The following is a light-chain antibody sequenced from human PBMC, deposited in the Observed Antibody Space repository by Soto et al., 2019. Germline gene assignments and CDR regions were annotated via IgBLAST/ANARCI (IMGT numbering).Light chain of an antibody. CDR2: GAS. V-gene: IGKV3-20*01. Sequence: EIVLTQSPGTLSLSPGERATLSCRASQSVSSNYLAWYQQKPGQAPRLLIYGASSRATGIPDRFSGSGSGTEFTLTISRLEPEDFAVYYCQQYGSSPPLTFGGGTKVEIK. J-gene: IGKJ4*01. CDR1: QSVSSNY. CDR3: QQYGSSPPLT.